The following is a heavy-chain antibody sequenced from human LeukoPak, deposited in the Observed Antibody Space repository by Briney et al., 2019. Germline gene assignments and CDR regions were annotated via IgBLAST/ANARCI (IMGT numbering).Heavy chain of an antibody. CDR1: GFTFSSYA. V-gene: IGHV3-30*02. J-gene: IGHJ4*02. CDR3: YSSSSIFGY. Sequence: GGSLRLSCAASGFTFSSYAMSWVRQAPGKGLEWVAFIRYDGSNKYYAGSVKGRFTISRDNSKNTLYLQMNSLRAEDTAVYYCYSSSSIFGYWGQGTLVTVSS. D-gene: IGHD6-6*01. CDR2: IRYDGSNK.